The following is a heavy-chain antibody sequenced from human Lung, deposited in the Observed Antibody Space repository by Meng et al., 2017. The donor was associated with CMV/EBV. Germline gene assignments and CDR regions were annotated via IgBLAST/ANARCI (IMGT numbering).Heavy chain of an antibody. J-gene: IGHJ4*02. Sequence: GEXXKISCAGSGLSFNRHSLNWVRQTPGKGLEWVSRISGTSDYTWYADSVKGRFTISRDNARSSLYLQMNSLRPEDTAVYYCASWNDIDDYMYSFDYWAQGVXVTVSS. D-gene: IGHD1-1*01. CDR2: ISGTSDYT. CDR3: ASWNDIDDYMYSFDY. V-gene: IGHV3-21*06. CDR1: GLSFNRHS.